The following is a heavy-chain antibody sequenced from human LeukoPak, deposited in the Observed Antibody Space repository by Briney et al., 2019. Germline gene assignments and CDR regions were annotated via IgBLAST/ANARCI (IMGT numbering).Heavy chain of an antibody. CDR1: GGTFSSYA. D-gene: IGHD1-20*01. J-gene: IGHJ4*02. V-gene: IGHV1-18*01. CDR2: ISAHNGNT. Sequence: ASVKVSCKASGGTFSSYAISWVRQAPGQGLEWMGWISAHNGNTNYAQKLQGRVTMTTDTSTSTAYMELRSLRSDDTAVYYCARDLGITGTTGLGYWGQGTLVTVSS. CDR3: ARDLGITGTTGLGY.